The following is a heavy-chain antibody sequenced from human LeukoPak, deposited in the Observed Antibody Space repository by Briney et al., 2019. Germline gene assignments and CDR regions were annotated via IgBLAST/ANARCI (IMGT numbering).Heavy chain of an antibody. CDR1: GFTFNSYS. J-gene: IGHJ4*02. CDR3: ARPPSHSSSALIFDY. V-gene: IGHV3-48*01. Sequence: GGSLRLSCAASGFTFNSYSMSWVRQAPGKGLEWVSYISGGTGTIYYADSVKGRFTISRDNAKNSLFLQMNSLGAEDTAVYYCARPPSHSSSALIFDYWGQGTLVTVSS. CDR2: ISGGTGTI. D-gene: IGHD2-15*01.